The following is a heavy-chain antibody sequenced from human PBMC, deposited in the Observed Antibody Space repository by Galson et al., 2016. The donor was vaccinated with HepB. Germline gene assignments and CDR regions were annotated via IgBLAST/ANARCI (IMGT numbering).Heavy chain of an antibody. V-gene: IGHV3-74*01. CDR1: GFTFSRQW. CDR2: IKSDGSNI. D-gene: IGHD3-3*01. CDR3: STLRDFWSG. J-gene: IGHJ4*02. Sequence: SLRLSCAASGFTFSRQWMYWVRQAPGKGLAWVSQIKSDGSNINYADSVKGRFTISRDNAGNTLYLQMNSLRAGDTAVYYCSTLRDFWSGWGQGTLVTVSP.